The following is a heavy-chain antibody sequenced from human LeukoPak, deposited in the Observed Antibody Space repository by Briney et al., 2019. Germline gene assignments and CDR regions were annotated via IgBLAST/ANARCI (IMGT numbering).Heavy chain of an antibody. J-gene: IGHJ2*01. Sequence: GYIYSSGRTNYHPSLKSRVTISVGTSKNQFSLKLSSVTAADTAVYYCARLYFDWPDWYFDLWGRGTLVTVSS. CDR2: IYSSGRT. V-gene: IGHV4-59*01. CDR3: ARLYFDWPDWYFDL. D-gene: IGHD3-9*01.